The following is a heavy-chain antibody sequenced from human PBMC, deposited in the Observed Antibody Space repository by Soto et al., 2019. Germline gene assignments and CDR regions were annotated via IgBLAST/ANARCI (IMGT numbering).Heavy chain of an antibody. D-gene: IGHD7-27*01. CDR1: GFTFSSYA. V-gene: IGHV3-13*01. Sequence: EVQLVESGGGLVQPGGSLRLSCAASGFTFSSYAVHWVRQPTGKGLEWVSVIGSAGDTYYPGSVKGRFTISREHAKNSLYLQMNSLRAEDTAVYYCARGYLGSFDYWGQGTLVTVSS. J-gene: IGHJ4*02. CDR2: IGSAGDT. CDR3: ARGYLGSFDY.